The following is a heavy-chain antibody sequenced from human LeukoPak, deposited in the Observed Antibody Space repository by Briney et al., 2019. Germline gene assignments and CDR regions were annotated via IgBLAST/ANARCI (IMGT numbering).Heavy chain of an antibody. V-gene: IGHV3-20*04. Sequence: PSETLSLTCTVSGGSISSYYWSWIRQPPGKGLEWVSNINWNGGSTGYADSVKGRFTISRDNGKNSLYLQMNSLRAEDTALYYCAREKFYDSSGNFDYWGQGTLVTVSS. CDR3: AREKFYDSSGNFDY. D-gene: IGHD3-22*01. CDR1: GGSISSYY. J-gene: IGHJ4*02. CDR2: INWNGGST.